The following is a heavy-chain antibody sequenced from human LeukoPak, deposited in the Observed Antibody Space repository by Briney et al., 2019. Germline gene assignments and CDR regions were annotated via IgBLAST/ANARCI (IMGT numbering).Heavy chain of an antibody. CDR3: ARVEEGGGYYYYYMDV. V-gene: IGHV3-11*01. Sequence: GGSLRLSCAASGFTFSDYYMSWIRQAPGKGLEWVSYISSSGSTIYYADSVKGRFTISRDNAKNSLYLQMNSLRAEDTAGYYCARVEEGGGYYYYYMDVWGKGTTVTVSS. CDR2: ISSSGSTI. J-gene: IGHJ6*03. CDR1: GFTFSDYY. D-gene: IGHD3-16*01.